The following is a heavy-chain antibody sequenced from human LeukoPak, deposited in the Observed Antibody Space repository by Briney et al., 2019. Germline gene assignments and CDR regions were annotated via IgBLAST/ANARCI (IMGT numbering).Heavy chain of an antibody. V-gene: IGHV4-59*01. CDR2: IYYSGST. J-gene: IGHJ4*02. CDR1: GGSFSGYY. D-gene: IGHD4-17*01. Sequence: SETLSLTCAVYGGSFSGYYWSWIRQPPGKGLEWIGYIYYSGSTNYNPSLKSRVTISVDTSKNQFSLKLSSVTAADTAVYYCARVRTRDYGNYFDYWGQGTLVTVSS. CDR3: ARVRTRDYGNYFDY.